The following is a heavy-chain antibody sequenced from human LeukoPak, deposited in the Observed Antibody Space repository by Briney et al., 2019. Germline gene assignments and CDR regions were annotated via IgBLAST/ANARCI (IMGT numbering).Heavy chain of an antibody. CDR3: AKGKAYNNLDWFDP. CDR1: GFTFSSFA. J-gene: IGHJ5*02. D-gene: IGHD4-11*01. V-gene: IGHV3-23*01. Sequence: GGSLRLSCAASGFTFSSFAMTWVRQAPGKGLEWVSSIIGTGVSTFYADSVKGRFTIPRDNSKNTLYLQMNSLRAEDTAVYYCAKGKAYNNLDWFDPWGQGTLVTVSS. CDR2: IIGTGVST.